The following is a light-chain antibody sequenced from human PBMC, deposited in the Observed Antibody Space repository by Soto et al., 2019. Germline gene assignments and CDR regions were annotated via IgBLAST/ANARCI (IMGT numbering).Light chain of an antibody. Sequence: KQLTQSPSTLSASIGDRVTITCRASQNVGDWLAWFQQKPGKAPKLLIYKASTLESGVPSRFRGTASGTEFTLTISSLQPDDYASYYCQEHGTYPLTFGGGTKVDI. CDR3: QEHGTYPLT. CDR1: QNVGDW. V-gene: IGKV1-5*03. CDR2: KAS. J-gene: IGKJ4*01.